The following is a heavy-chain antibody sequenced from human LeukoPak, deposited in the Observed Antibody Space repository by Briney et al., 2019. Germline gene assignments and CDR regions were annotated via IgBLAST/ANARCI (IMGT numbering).Heavy chain of an antibody. CDR3: ARILNRAAAAPVGY. CDR1: GYTFTGYY. Sequence: ASVKVSCKASGYTFTGYYMHWVRQAPGQGVEWMGWINPNSGGTNYAQKFQGRVTMTRDTSISTAYMELSRLRSDDTAVYYCARILNRAAAAPVGYWGQGTLVTVSS. J-gene: IGHJ4*02. CDR2: INPNSGGT. D-gene: IGHD6-13*01. V-gene: IGHV1-2*02.